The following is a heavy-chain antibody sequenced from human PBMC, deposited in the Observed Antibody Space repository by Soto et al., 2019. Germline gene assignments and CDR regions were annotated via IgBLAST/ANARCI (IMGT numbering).Heavy chain of an antibody. CDR1: GFTVSSNY. J-gene: IGHJ5*02. V-gene: IGHV3-30*18. Sequence: GGSLRLSCAASGFTVSSNYMSWVRQAPGRGLEWVASLSFDGKNKYFADSVKGRFTISRDNSKNTMYLQMSSLRPEDTAVYHCAKEYGSAWYNYLDPWGQGTLVTVSS. D-gene: IGHD2-15*01. CDR3: AKEYGSAWYNYLDP. CDR2: LSFDGKNK.